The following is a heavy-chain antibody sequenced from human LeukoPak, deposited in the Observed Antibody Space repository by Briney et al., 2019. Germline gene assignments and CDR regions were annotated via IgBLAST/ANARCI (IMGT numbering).Heavy chain of an antibody. CDR2: INDAGSST. D-gene: IGHD2-15*01. Sequence: PGGSLRLSCAASGLTFSSHRMHWVRQAPGKGLVWVSRINDAGSSTTYADSVKGRFTISRDNTKNMMYLEMKSLRVEDTAVYYCASTISCLLGGQGTLVTVSS. CDR1: GLTFSSHR. CDR3: ASTISCLL. J-gene: IGHJ4*02. V-gene: IGHV3-74*01.